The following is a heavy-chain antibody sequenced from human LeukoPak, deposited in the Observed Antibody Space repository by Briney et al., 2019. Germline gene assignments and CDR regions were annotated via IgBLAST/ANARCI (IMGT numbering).Heavy chain of an antibody. V-gene: IGHV7-4-1*02. CDR2: INTNTGNP. D-gene: IGHD6-19*01. J-gene: IGHJ3*02. CDR3: ARDASGWYRSNAFDI. CDR1: GYTFTSYA. Sequence: ASVKVSCKASGYTFTSYAMNWVRQAPGQGLEWMGWINTNTGNPTYAQGFTGRFVFSLDTSVSTAYLQISSLKAEDTAVYYCARDASGWYRSNAFDIWGQGTMVTVSS.